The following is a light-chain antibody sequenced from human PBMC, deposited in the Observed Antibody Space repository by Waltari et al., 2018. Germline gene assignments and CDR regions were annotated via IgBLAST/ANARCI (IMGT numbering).Light chain of an antibody. CDR1: QSVLYNTNKKNS. CDR3: QQYYRPPFT. Sequence: DIVMTQSPDSLTGSLGERATIRCRSSQSVLYNTNKKNSVAWYQQRPGQPPKLLIYWTSNRESGVPDRFSGSGSGTDFTLTISSLQAEDVAVYYCQQYYRPPFTFGGGTKVEIK. V-gene: IGKV4-1*01. J-gene: IGKJ4*01. CDR2: WTS.